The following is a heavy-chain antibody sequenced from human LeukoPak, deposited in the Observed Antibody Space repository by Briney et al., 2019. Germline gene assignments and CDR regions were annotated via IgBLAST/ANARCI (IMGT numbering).Heavy chain of an antibody. J-gene: IGHJ4*02. CDR1: GGSISSYY. CDR3: ARGGYSYGYSAYCFDY. CDR2: IYYSGST. D-gene: IGHD5-18*01. V-gene: IGHV4-59*01. Sequence: SETLSLTCTVSGGSISSYYWSWIRQPPGKGLEWIGYIYYSGSTNYNPSLKSRVTISVDTSKNQFSLKLSSVTAADTAVYYCARGGYSYGYSAYCFDYWGQGTLVTVSS.